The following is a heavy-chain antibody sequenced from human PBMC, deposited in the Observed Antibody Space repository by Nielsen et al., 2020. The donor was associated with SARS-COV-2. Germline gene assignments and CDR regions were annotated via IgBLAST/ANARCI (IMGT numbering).Heavy chain of an antibody. J-gene: IGHJ6*02. Sequence: GGSLRLSCAASGFTFSSYWMTWVRQAPGKGLEWLANINHDGSDSFYVDSVKGRFTISRDNSKNTLYLQMNSLRAEDTAVYYCAKTGDYFVVVPAATLDVWGQGTTVTVSS. CDR2: INHDGSDS. CDR3: AKTGDYFVVVPAATLDV. CDR1: GFTFSSYW. D-gene: IGHD2-2*01. V-gene: IGHV3-7*03.